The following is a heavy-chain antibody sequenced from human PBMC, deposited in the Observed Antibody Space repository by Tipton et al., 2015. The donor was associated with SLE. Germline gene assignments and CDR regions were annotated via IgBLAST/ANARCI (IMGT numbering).Heavy chain of an antibody. CDR3: ARHGPGDNRGAFDI. D-gene: IGHD7-27*01. CDR1: GGSFSGYY. CDR2: INHSGST. Sequence: GLVKPSETLSLTCAVYGGSFSGYYWSWIRQPPGKGLKWIGEINHSGSTNYNPSLKSRVTISVDTSKNQFSLKLSSVTAADTAVYYCARHGPGDNRGAFDIWGQGTMVTVSS. J-gene: IGHJ3*02. V-gene: IGHV4-34*01.